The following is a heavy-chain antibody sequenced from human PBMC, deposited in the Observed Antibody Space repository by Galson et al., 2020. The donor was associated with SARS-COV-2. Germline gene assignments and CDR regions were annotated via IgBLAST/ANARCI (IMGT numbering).Heavy chain of an antibody. CDR3: AKDLSAFTIFGVVIVMDV. J-gene: IGHJ6*03. V-gene: IGHV3-23*01. CDR1: GFTFSSYA. Sequence: GGSLRLSCAASGFTFSSYAMSWVRQAPGKGLEWVSAISGSGGSTYYADSVKGRFTISRDNSKNTLYLQMNSLRAEDTAVYYCAKDLSAFTIFGVVIVMDVWGKGTTVTVSS. CDR2: ISGSGGST. D-gene: IGHD3-3*01.